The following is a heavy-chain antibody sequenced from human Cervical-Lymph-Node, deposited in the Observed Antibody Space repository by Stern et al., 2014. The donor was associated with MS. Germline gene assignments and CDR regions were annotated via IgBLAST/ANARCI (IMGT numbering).Heavy chain of an antibody. Sequence: QVKLVQSGAEVKKPGASVKVSCKASGYTFTNYDVNWVRQANGQGLEWIGWMNPNSGNSGAAQKFQGRATLTGNNSINTAYMELKSLKFDDTATYFCTTSQGAFWGQGTVVTVSS. CDR2: MNPNSGNS. V-gene: IGHV1-8*01. CDR3: TTSQGAF. CDR1: GYTFTNYD. J-gene: IGHJ4*02. D-gene: IGHD3-16*01.